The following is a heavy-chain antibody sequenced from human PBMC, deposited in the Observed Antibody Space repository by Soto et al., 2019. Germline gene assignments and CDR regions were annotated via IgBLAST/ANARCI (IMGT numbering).Heavy chain of an antibody. CDR1: GGSFSGYY. Sequence: QVQLQQWGAGLLKPSETLSLTCAVYGGSFSGYYWSWIRQPPGKGLEWIGEINHSGSTNYNPSLKSRVTISVDTSKNQFSLKLSSVTAADTAVYYCARGGWQHLYYFDYWGQGTLVTVSS. V-gene: IGHV4-34*01. J-gene: IGHJ4*02. CDR3: ARGGWQHLYYFDY. CDR2: INHSGST. D-gene: IGHD6-13*01.